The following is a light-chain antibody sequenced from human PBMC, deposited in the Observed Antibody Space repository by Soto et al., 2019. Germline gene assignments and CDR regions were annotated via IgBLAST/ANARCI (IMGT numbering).Light chain of an antibody. CDR3: QQRSNWPGA. Sequence: EIVLTQSPATLSLSPGERATLSCRASQSISSYLAWYQQKPGQAPRLLIYDASNRATGIPARFSGSGSGTDVPLTISSLEPEVLAVYYCQQRSNWPGAFGGGTKVEIK. V-gene: IGKV3-11*01. CDR2: DAS. CDR1: QSISSY. J-gene: IGKJ4*01.